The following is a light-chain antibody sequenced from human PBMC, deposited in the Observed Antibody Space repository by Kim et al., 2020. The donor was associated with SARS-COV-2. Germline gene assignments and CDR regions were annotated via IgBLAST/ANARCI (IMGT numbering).Light chain of an antibody. CDR2: QDR. Sequence: SYELTQPPSVSVSPGKTASITCSGDKLGDKYACWHQQKPGQSPLLVIYQDRRRPSGIPERFSGSTSGNTATLTISGTQAVDEADYYCQAWDSSSAVVFGGGTQLTVL. V-gene: IGLV3-1*01. J-gene: IGLJ2*01. CDR3: QAWDSSSAVV. CDR1: KLGDKY.